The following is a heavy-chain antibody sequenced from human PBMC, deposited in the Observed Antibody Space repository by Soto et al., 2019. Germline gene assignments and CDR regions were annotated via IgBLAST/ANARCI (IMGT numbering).Heavy chain of an antibody. CDR1: GYTFTSYY. J-gene: IGHJ5*02. CDR2: INPSGGST. V-gene: IGHV1-46*01. Sequence: QVQLVQSGAEVKKPGASVKVSCKASGYTFTSYYMHWVRQAPGQGLEWMGIINPSGGSTSYAQKFQGRVTMTRDTSTSTVYMELSSLRSEDTAVYYCAHYDFWSGTSFGFDPWGQGTLVTVSS. CDR3: AHYDFWSGTSFGFDP. D-gene: IGHD3-3*01.